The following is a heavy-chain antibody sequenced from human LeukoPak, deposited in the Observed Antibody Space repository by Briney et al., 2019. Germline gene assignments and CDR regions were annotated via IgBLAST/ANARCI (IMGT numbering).Heavy chain of an antibody. V-gene: IGHV6-1*01. Sequence: SQTLSLTCAISGDSVSSNSAAWNWIRQSPSRGLEWLGKTYYWSKWYNDYAVSVKSRITINPDTSKNHFSLQLNSVTPEDTAVYFCARGRGYEYWSGGYYYMDVWGKGTTVTVSS. D-gene: IGHD5-12*01. CDR3: ARGRGYEYWSGGYYYMDV. CDR1: GDSVSSNSAA. J-gene: IGHJ6*03. CDR2: TYYWSKWYN.